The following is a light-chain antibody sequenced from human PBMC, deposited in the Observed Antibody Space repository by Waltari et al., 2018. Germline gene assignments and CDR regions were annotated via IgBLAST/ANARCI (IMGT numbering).Light chain of an antibody. CDR1: QEISND. V-gene: IGKV1-33*01. J-gene: IGKJ4*01. CDR2: DAS. Sequence: DIQMTQSPSSLSASVGDSVTITWQASQEISNDLNWYQQKPGKAPKLLIYDASNLETGIPSTFSGSGSGTTFTVTISSLQPEDIATYYCQQFHSLLTFGGGTKVEIK. CDR3: QQFHSLLT.